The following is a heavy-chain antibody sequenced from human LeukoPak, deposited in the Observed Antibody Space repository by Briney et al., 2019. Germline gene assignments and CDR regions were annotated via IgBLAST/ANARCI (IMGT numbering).Heavy chain of an antibody. CDR2: IYDTGST. CDR1: GGSISSDY. V-gene: IGHV4-59*01. D-gene: IGHD3-10*01. Sequence: SETLSLTCSVSGGSISSDYWSWIRQPPGKGLEWIGYIYDTGSTNYNPSLKSRVTISVDTSKNQFSLKLSSVTAADTAVYYCAREVVPGVRGRFYYYMDVRGKGTTVTVSS. J-gene: IGHJ6*03. CDR3: AREVVPGVRGRFYYYMDV.